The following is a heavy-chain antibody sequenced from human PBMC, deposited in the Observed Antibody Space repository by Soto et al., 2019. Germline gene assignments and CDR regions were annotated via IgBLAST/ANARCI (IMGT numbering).Heavy chain of an antibody. J-gene: IGHJ5*02. Sequence: ASVKVSCKTSGYTFSSIGISWVRQAPGQGLEWMGWISPYKGNTYYAQRLQGRVTMTTDTSTSTAYMELSSLRSDDTAIYYCARMATFGSLNWFDPWGQGTLVTVSS. CDR2: ISPYKGNT. V-gene: IGHV1-18*01. CDR3: ARMATFGSLNWFDP. CDR1: GYTFSSIG. D-gene: IGHD3-16*01.